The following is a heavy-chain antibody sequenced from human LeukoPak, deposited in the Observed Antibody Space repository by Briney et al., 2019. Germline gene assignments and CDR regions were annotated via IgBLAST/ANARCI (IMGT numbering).Heavy chain of an antibody. CDR2: IKTDGSST. D-gene: IGHD6-13*01. V-gene: IGHV3-74*01. J-gene: IGHJ3*02. CDR3: AREGSAAGIDDAFDI. CDR1: GLTFRSYW. Sequence: GGSLRLSCAASGLTFRSYWMHWVRQAPGKGLVWVSRIKTDGSSTDYADSVKGRFTISRDNAKNTLYLQMNSLRAEDTAVYYCAREGSAAGIDDAFDIWGQGTMVTVSS.